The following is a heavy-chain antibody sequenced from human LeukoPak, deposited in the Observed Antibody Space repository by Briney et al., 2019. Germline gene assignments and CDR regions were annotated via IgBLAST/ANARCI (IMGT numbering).Heavy chain of an antibody. D-gene: IGHD6-13*01. Sequence: GESLRLSCAASGFTFSNNWMHWVRQAPGKGLVWVSRINGDGSITDYADAVKGRFTISRDNAKNTLYLQMNSLRAEDTAVYYCAQVRVTSSRNVFNMWGQRTMVTVSS. CDR1: GFTFSNNW. CDR2: INGDGSIT. V-gene: IGHV3-74*01. J-gene: IGHJ3*02. CDR3: AQVRVTSSRNVFNM.